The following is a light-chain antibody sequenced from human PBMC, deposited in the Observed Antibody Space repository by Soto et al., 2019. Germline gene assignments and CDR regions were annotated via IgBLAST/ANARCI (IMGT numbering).Light chain of an antibody. Sequence: QSVLTQPPSVSGARGQRVTISCTGSSSNIGAGYNVHWYQQLPGTAPKLLIYGNSNRPSGVPDRFSGSKSGTSASLAITGLQAEDEADYYCQSYDSSLSGYVFGTGTKVTDL. V-gene: IGLV1-40*01. CDR3: QSYDSSLSGYV. CDR1: SSNIGAGYN. J-gene: IGLJ1*01. CDR2: GNS.